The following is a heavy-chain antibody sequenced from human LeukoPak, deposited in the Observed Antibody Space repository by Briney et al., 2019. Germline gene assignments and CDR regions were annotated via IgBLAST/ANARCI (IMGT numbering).Heavy chain of an antibody. CDR2: IIPIFGTA. V-gene: IGHV1-69*01. D-gene: IGHD6-6*01. CDR3: ARDRSPHGGAARPYYYYYYYMDV. CDR1: GGTFSSYA. Sequence: SVKVSCKASGGTFSSYAISWVRQAPGQGLEWMGGIIPIFGTANYAQKFQGRVTITADESTSTAYMELSSLRSEDTAVYYCARDRSPHGGAARPYYYYYYYMDVWGKGTTVTVSS. J-gene: IGHJ6*03.